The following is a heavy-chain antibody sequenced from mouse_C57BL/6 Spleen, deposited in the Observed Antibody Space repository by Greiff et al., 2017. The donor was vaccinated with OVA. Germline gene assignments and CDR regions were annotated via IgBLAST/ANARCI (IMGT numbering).Heavy chain of an antibody. D-gene: IGHD2-3*01. CDR3: ARGDGYYSFAY. V-gene: IGHV3-1*01. CDR2: ISYSGST. Sequence: EVHLVESGPGMVKPSQSLSLTCTVTGYSITSGYDWHWIRHFPGNKLEWMGYISYSGSTNYNPSLKSRISITHDTSKNHFFLKLNSVTTEDTATYYCARGDGYYSFAYWGQGTLVTVSA. J-gene: IGHJ3*01. CDR1: GYSITSGYD.